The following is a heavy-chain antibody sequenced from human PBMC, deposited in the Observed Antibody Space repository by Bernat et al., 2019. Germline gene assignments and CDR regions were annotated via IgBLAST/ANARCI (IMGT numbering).Heavy chain of an antibody. D-gene: IGHD6-13*01. J-gene: IGHJ6*02. CDR3: AKPSSSWGNYYYYGMDV. Sequence: QVQLVESGGGVVQPGRSLRLSCAASGLTFSSYGMHWARQAPGKGLEWVAVISYDGSNKYYADSVKGRFTISRDNSKNTLYLQMNSLRAEDTAVYYCAKPSSSWGNYYYYGMDVWGQGTTVTVSS. CDR1: GLTFSSYG. V-gene: IGHV3-30*18. CDR2: ISYDGSNK.